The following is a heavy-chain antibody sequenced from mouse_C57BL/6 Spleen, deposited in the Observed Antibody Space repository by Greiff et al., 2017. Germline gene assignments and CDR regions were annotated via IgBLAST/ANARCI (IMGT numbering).Heavy chain of an antibody. Sequence: QVQLQQSGAELVKPGASVKLSCKASGYTFTEYTIHWVKQRSGQGLEWIGWFYPGSGSIKYNEKFKDKATLTADKSSSTVYMELSRLTSEDSAVYFWARHEYYGSSQYWYFDVWGTGTTVTVSS. D-gene: IGHD1-1*01. CDR1: GYTFTEYT. CDR3: ARHEYYGSSQYWYFDV. V-gene: IGHV1-62-2*01. CDR2: FYPGSGSI. J-gene: IGHJ1*03.